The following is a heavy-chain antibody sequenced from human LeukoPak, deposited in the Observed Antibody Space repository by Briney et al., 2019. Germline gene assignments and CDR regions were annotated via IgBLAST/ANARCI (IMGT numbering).Heavy chain of an antibody. D-gene: IGHD2-15*01. CDR3: AREQCSGNSCYYY. Sequence: TGGSLRLSCAASGFTFSSYSMNWVRQAPGKGLEWVANINQDGSEKNYVDSVKGRFTISRDGAKNLLYLQMNSLRAEDAAVYYCAREQCSGNSCYYYWGQGTLVTVSS. V-gene: IGHV3-7*01. CDR1: GFTFSSYS. J-gene: IGHJ4*02. CDR2: INQDGSEK.